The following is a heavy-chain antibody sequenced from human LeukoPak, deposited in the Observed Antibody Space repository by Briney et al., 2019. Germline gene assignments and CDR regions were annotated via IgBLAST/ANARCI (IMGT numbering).Heavy chain of an antibody. CDR2: IHYSGNT. V-gene: IGHV4-61*08. D-gene: IGHD1-1*01. CDR3: ARGTVAVSFDI. Sequence: PSETLSLTCTVSGASISSGGYYWSWIRQPPGKGLEWIGYIHYSGNTNYNPSLKSRVTISVDTSKNQFSLDLSSVTAADTAVYYCARGTVAVSFDIWGQGTMVTVSS. J-gene: IGHJ3*02. CDR1: GASISSGGYY.